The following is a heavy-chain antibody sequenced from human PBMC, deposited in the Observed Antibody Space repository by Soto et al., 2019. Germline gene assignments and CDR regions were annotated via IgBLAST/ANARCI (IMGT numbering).Heavy chain of an antibody. CDR2: IIPMFGTA. J-gene: IGHJ4*02. Sequence: SEKVSCKDSGGTFSTYAISWVRQAPGQGLEWMGGIIPMFGTAKYAQKFQGRVTITADESTTTAYMELSSLGSDDTAVYYCARLPDYFTRSGYYYGVDYWGQGTLVTVSS. CDR3: ARLPDYFTRSGYYYGVDY. D-gene: IGHD3-22*01. CDR1: GGTFSTYA. V-gene: IGHV1-69*01.